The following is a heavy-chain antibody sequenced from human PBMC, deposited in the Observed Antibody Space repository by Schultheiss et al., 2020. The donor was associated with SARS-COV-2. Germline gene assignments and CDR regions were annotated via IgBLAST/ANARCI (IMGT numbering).Heavy chain of an antibody. CDR2: ISYDGSNK. CDR1: GFTFSSYA. J-gene: IGHJ5*02. CDR3: ARDPELYSSGNWFDP. V-gene: IGHV3-30*01. Sequence: GSLRLSCAASGFTFSSYAMHWVRQAPGKGLEWVAVISYDGSNKYYADSVKGRFTISRDNSKNTLYLQMNSLRAEDTAVYYCARDPELYSSGNWFDPWGQGTLVTVSS. D-gene: IGHD6-19*01.